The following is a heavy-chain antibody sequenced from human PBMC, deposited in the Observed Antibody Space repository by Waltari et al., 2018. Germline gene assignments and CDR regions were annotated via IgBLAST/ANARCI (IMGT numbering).Heavy chain of an antibody. CDR2: INPNSGGP. CDR3: AREGIAVAGGDY. J-gene: IGHJ4*02. D-gene: IGHD6-19*01. V-gene: IGHV1-2*06. CDR1: GYTFTGHY. Sequence: QVQLVQSGAEVKKPGASVQVSCKASGYTFTGHYMHWVRQAPGQGLDWRGRINPNSGGPNYAQKFQGRVTMTRDTSISTAYMELSRLRSDDTAVYYCAREGIAVAGGDYWGQGTLVTVSS.